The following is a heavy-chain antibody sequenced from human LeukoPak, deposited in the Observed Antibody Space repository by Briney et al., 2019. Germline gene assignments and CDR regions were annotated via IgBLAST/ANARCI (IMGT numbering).Heavy chain of an antibody. J-gene: IGHJ3*02. CDR3: ARELGFYEGAFDI. V-gene: IGHV3-48*04. Sequence: GGSLRLSCMVSGFTLSDYAMHWVRQAPGKGLEWVSYISSSSSTIYYADSVKGRFTISRDNAKNSLYLQMNSLRAEDTAVYYCARELGFYEGAFDIWGQGTMVTASS. CDR1: GFTLSDYA. D-gene: IGHD2/OR15-2a*01. CDR2: ISSSSSTI.